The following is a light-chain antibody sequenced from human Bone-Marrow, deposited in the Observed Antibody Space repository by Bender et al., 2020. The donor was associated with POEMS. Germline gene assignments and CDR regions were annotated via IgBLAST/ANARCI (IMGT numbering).Light chain of an antibody. CDR3: QSADTSGPYYVL. CDR1: TLPKQN. CDR2: KDT. Sequence: SYELTQPPSVSVSPGQTARITCSADTLPKQNAYWYQQKPGQAPLLVIFKDTRRPSGIPERFSGSNSGTTVTLTISGVQAEDEADYYCQSADTSGPYYVLFGVGTKLTVL. V-gene: IGLV3-25*03. J-gene: IGLJ2*01.